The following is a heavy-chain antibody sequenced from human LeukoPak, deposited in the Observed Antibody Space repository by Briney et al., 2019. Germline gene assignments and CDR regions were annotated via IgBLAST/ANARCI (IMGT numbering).Heavy chain of an antibody. CDR2: IWYDGSNK. V-gene: IGHV3-33*06. J-gene: IGHJ3*02. Sequence: PGGYLRRYCAASGFTFSSYGMHWLRHAPGKGLEGGADIWYDGSNKYYADSVKGRLTISRYNPMNTLYLQMTSLRAEDTAVYCCAKEDSSGYYYASAFDIWGQGTMVTVSS. D-gene: IGHD3-22*01. CDR1: GFTFSSYG. CDR3: AKEDSSGYYYASAFDI.